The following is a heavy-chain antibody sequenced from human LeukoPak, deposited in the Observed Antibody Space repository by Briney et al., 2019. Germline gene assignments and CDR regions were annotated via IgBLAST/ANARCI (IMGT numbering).Heavy chain of an antibody. D-gene: IGHD4/OR15-4a*01. V-gene: IGHV3-23*01. J-gene: IGHJ5*02. CDR1: GYTFSDFS. Sequence: GGSLTLSCAASGYTFSDFSVNWVRQAPGRGLEWVSSLSGHSIATHYADSVKGRFTISRDNSKNTLYLQLNSLRAEDTAVYYCARTRSWCFDPWGQGTLVTVSS. CDR2: LSGHSIAT. CDR3: ARTRSWCFDP.